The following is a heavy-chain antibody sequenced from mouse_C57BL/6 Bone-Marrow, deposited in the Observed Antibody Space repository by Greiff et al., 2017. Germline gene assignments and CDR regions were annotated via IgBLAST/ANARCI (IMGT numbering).Heavy chain of an antibody. CDR1: GYSFTGYY. D-gene: IGHD2-5*01. V-gene: IGHV1-42*01. CDR3: ARKGPYYSNWYDY. J-gene: IGHJ2*01. CDR2: INPSTGGT. Sequence: EVQLQQSGPELVKPGASVKISCKASGYSFTGYYMNWVKQSPEKSLEWIGEINPSTGGTTYNQKFKAKATLTVDKSSSTAYMQLKSLTSEDSAVYYCARKGPYYSNWYDYWGQGTTLTVSS.